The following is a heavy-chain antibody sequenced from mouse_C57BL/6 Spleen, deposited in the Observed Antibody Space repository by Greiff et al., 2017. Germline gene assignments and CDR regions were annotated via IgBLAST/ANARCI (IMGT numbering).Heavy chain of an antibody. Sequence: VQLKVSGAELVRPGASVKLSCTASGFNIKDDYMHWVKQRPEQGLEWIGWIDPENGDTEYASKFQGKATITADTSSNTAYLQLSSLTSEDTAVYYCTTFYGSTGAYWGQGTLVTVSA. CDR3: TTFYGSTGAY. J-gene: IGHJ3*01. D-gene: IGHD1-1*01. V-gene: IGHV14-4*01. CDR1: GFNIKDDY. CDR2: IDPENGDT.